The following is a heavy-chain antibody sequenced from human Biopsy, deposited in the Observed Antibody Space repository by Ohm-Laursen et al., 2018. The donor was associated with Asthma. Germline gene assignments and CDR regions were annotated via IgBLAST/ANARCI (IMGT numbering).Heavy chain of an antibody. D-gene: IGHD3-9*01. Sequence: ASVKVSCKASGYTFINYAIHWVRQAPGQRLEWMGWINAGNGNTKYSQKFQGRVTISRDTSASTAYMDLSSLRSEDTAVYYCARTHYDFLTGKVNDAFAMWGQGTMVTVSS. CDR2: INAGNGNT. V-gene: IGHV1-3*01. J-gene: IGHJ3*02. CDR1: GYTFINYA. CDR3: ARTHYDFLTGKVNDAFAM.